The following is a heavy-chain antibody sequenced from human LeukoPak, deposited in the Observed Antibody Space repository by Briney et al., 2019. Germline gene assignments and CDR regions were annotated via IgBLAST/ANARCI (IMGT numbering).Heavy chain of an antibody. J-gene: IGHJ6*04. Sequence: ASAKVSCKVSGYTLTELSMHWVRQAPGKGLEWMGGFDPEDGETIYAQKFQGRVTMTEDTSTDTAYMELSSLRSEDTAVYYCATGPRILSLEGSSYYGMDVWGKGTTVTVSS. CDR2: FDPEDGET. CDR1: GYTLTELS. V-gene: IGHV1-24*01. CDR3: ATGPRILSLEGSSYYGMDV. D-gene: IGHD2-15*01.